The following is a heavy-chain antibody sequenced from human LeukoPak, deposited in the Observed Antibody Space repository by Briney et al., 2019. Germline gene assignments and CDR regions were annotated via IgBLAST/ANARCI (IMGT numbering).Heavy chain of an antibody. V-gene: IGHV3-23*01. CDR3: AQDLVVYSSSWNDY. CDR2: ISGSGGST. J-gene: IGHJ4*02. CDR1: GFTFSSYA. Sequence: GGSLRLSCAASGFTFSSYAMSWVRQAPGKGLEWVSAISGSGGSTYYADSVKGRFTISRDNSKNTLYLQMNSLRAEDTAVYYCAQDLVVYSSSWNDYWDQGTLVTVSS. D-gene: IGHD6-13*01.